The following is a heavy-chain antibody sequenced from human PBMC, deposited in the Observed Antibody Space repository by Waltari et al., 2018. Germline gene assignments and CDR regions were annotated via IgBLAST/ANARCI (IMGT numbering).Heavy chain of an antibody. D-gene: IGHD6-13*01. CDR2: IYYSGST. V-gene: IGHV4-39*07. J-gene: IGHJ4*02. CDR3: ARSYSSSWYAGDY. Sequence: QLQLQESGPGLVKPSETLSLTCTVSGDSISSSSYYWGWIRQPPGKGLEWIGSIYYSGSTYYNPSLKSRVTISVDTSKNQFSLKLSSVTAADTAVYYCARSYSSSWYAGDYWGQGTLVTVSS. CDR1: GDSISSSSYY.